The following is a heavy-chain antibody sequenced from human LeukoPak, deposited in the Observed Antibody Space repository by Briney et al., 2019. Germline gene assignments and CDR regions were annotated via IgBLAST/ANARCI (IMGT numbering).Heavy chain of an antibody. Sequence: GASVKVSCKASGYTFTGYYMHWVRQAPGQGLEWMGWINPNSGGTNYAQKFQGRVTMTRDTSISTAYMELSRLRSDDTALYYCARDSATFGVVTMDVWGKGTTVTVPS. CDR3: ARDSATFGVVTMDV. CDR1: GYTFTGYY. CDR2: INPNSGGT. J-gene: IGHJ6*04. D-gene: IGHD3-3*01. V-gene: IGHV1-2*02.